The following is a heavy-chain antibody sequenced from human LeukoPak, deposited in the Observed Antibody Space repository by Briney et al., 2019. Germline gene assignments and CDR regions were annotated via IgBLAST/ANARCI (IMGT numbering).Heavy chain of an antibody. CDR2: ISYDGSNK. V-gene: IGHV3-30*18. D-gene: IGHD5-12*01. CDR1: GFTFSSYG. J-gene: IGHJ4*02. Sequence: PGGSLRLSCAASGFTFSSYGMHWVRQAPGKGLEWVAVISYDGSNKYYADSVKGRFTISRDNSKNTLYLQMNSLRAEDTAVYYCAKDSFEPGGPLKYSGYDSFDYWGQGTLVTVSS. CDR3: AKDSFEPGGPLKYSGYDSFDY.